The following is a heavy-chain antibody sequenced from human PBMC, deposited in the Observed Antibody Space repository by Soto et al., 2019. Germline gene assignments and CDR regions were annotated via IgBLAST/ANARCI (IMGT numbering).Heavy chain of an antibody. Sequence: VQLVESGGGVVQPGRSLRLSCAASGFTFSSYGMHWVRQAPGKGLEWVAVIWYDGSNKYYADSVKGRFTISRDNSKNTLYLQMNSLRAEDTAVYYCARDQAPYYYDSSGYYPFDYWGQGTLVTVSS. V-gene: IGHV3-33*01. J-gene: IGHJ4*02. CDR1: GFTFSSYG. CDR2: IWYDGSNK. CDR3: ARDQAPYYYDSSGYYPFDY. D-gene: IGHD3-22*01.